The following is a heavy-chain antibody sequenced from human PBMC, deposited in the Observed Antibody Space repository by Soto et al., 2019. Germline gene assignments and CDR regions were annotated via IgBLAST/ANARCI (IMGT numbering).Heavy chain of an antibody. Sequence: GGSLSLSCAASGFTFSSYWMHWVRQAPGKGLGWVSRINSDGSSTSYADSVKGRFTISRDNAKNTLYLQMNSLRAEDTAVYYCARVAYDYLDYWGQGTLVTVSS. CDR1: GFTFSSYW. V-gene: IGHV3-74*01. CDR3: ARVAYDYLDY. J-gene: IGHJ4*02. CDR2: INSDGSST. D-gene: IGHD2-21*01.